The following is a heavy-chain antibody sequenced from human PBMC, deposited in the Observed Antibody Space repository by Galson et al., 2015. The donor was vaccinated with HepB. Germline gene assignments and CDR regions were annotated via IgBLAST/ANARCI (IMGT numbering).Heavy chain of an antibody. Sequence: SVKVSCKASGYTFSSYSITWVRQAPGQGLEWMGWINHYNRNTEYARQLQGRVTMTTDTSTSTAYMELKSLRSDDTAVYFCARGALVVVVDATQNNWFDPWGQVTLVSVSS. D-gene: IGHD2-15*01. CDR2: INHYNRNT. CDR3: ARGALVVVVDATQNNWFDP. CDR1: GYTFSSYS. J-gene: IGHJ5*02. V-gene: IGHV1-18*04.